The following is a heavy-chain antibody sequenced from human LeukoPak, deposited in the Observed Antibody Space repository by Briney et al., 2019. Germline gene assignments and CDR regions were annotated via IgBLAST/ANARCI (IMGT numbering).Heavy chain of an antibody. CDR1: GFTFRSHA. V-gene: IGHV3-23*01. CDR2: IYENGGTT. CDR3: AKVFRMGYSAHLDY. D-gene: IGHD2-21*01. J-gene: IGHJ4*02. Sequence: RSGGSLRLSCVGSGFTFRSHAMSWVRQAPEKGLEFVSGIYENGGTTYYADSVKGRFSISRDNSKNTLYLQMDSLKGEDTAVYYCAKVFRMGYSAHLDYGGRGALVTVSS.